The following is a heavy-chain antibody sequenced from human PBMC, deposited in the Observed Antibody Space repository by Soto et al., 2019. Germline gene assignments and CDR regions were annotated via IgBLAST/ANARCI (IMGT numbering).Heavy chain of an antibody. D-gene: IGHD1-1*01. CDR1: GGSISSSHW. V-gene: IGHV4-4*02. Sequence: QVQLQESGPGLVKPSGTLSLTCAVSGGSISSSHWWSWVRQPPGKGLEWIGEIFHSGTTNYNPSLTSRVTIFVDKSKNQFSLNLSSVTAADTAVYYCARQLERGGLPEGFEYWGQGTLATVSS. J-gene: IGHJ4*02. CDR2: IFHSGTT. CDR3: ARQLERGGLPEGFEY.